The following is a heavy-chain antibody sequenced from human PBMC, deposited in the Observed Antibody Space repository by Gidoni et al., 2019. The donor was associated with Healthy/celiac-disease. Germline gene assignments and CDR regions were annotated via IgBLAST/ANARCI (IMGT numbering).Heavy chain of an antibody. D-gene: IGHD2-2*02. V-gene: IGHV3-49*04. CDR3: TRDWLGYCSSTSCYTPYYFDY. Sequence: EVQLVESGGGLVQPGRSLRLSCTASGFTFGDSAMSGVRQAPGKGLEWVGFISSKAYCGTTEYAASVKGRFTISRDYSQSIAYLQMNSLKTDDTAVYYCTRDWLGYCSSTSCYTPYYFDYLGQGTLVTVSS. CDR2: ISSKAYCGTT. J-gene: IGHJ4*02. CDR1: GFTFGDSA.